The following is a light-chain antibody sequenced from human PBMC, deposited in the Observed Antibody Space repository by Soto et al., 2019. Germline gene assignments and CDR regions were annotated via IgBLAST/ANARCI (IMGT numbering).Light chain of an antibody. CDR2: DVY. Sequence: QSALTQPPSASGSPGQSVTISCTGTSSDVGGYNYVSWYQQHPGKAPKLIIYDVYKRPSGVPDRFSGSKSGNTAALTVSGLQAEDEADYYCSSYVGTNSYVFGTGTQLTVL. V-gene: IGLV2-8*01. CDR3: SSYVGTNSYV. CDR1: SSDVGGYNY. J-gene: IGLJ1*01.